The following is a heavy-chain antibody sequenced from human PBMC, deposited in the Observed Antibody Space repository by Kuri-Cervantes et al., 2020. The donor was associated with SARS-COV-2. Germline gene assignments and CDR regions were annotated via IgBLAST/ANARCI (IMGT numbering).Heavy chain of an antibody. V-gene: IGHV4-34*01. CDR2: INHSGST. D-gene: IGHD6-19*01. Sequence: SQTLSLTCAASGFTFSSYWMSWVRQAPGKGLEWIGEINHSGSTNYNPSLKSRVTISVDTSKNQFSLKLSSVTAADTAVYYCARGVGAAVAGTLITIYYYYYGMDVWGQGTTVTVSS. CDR1: GFTFSSYW. J-gene: IGHJ6*02. CDR3: ARGVGAAVAGTLITIYYYYYGMDV.